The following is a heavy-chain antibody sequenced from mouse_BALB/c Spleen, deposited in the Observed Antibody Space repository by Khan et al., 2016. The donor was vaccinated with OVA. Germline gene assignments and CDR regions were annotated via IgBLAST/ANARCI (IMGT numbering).Heavy chain of an antibody. Sequence: VQLKESGTVLARPGASVKMSCKASGYTFTSYWMHWVKQRPGQGLEWIGAIYPGNSDTNYNQKFKGKAKLTAVTSTSNAYMELNSLTNEDSAVYYWTRNGFGNYESWDYWGQGTTLTVSS. CDR3: TRNGFGNYESWDY. J-gene: IGHJ2*01. V-gene: IGHV1-5*01. CDR2: IYPGNSDT. CDR1: GYTFTSYW. D-gene: IGHD2-1*01.